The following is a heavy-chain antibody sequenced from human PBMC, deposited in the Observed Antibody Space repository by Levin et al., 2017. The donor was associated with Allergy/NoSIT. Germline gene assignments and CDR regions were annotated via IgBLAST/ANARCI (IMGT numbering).Heavy chain of an antibody. D-gene: IGHD2-2*02. Sequence: GSLRLSCAASGFTFDDYTMHWVRQVPGKGLEWVSLIDWDGTSTFYADSVKGRFTISRDNSKNILYLQMNSLRSEDTAFYYCAKDTIPREARYFDSWGQGTLVTVSS. CDR3: AKDTIPREARYFDS. J-gene: IGHJ4*02. CDR2: IDWDGTST. V-gene: IGHV3-43*01. CDR1: GFTFDDYT.